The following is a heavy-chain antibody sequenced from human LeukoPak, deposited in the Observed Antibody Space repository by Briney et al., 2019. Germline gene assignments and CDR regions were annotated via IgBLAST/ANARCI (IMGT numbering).Heavy chain of an antibody. J-gene: IGHJ6*02. CDR1: GYTLTELS. CDR3: ARGPYGDYRTPYYYYGMDV. Sequence: ASVKVSCKVSGYTLTELSMHWVRQAPGQGLEWMGWISAYNGNTNYAQKLQGRVTMTTDTSTSTAYMELRSLRSDDTAVYYCARGPYGDYRTPYYYYGMDVWGQGTTVTVSS. CDR2: ISAYNGNT. D-gene: IGHD4-17*01. V-gene: IGHV1-18*01.